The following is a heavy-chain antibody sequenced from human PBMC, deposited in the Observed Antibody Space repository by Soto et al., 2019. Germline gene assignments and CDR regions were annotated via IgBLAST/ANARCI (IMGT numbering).Heavy chain of an antibody. CDR1: GYSFTRYG. Sequence: QVQLVQSGAEVKKPGASVKVSCKASGYSFTRYGISWVRQAPGQGLEWMGWISGYNANTNYPENLQGRVTMTTDTSTSTAYMEGRNLISDDTAGYYCSRMGDVPYYYYGLDVWGQGTTVTVSS. J-gene: IGHJ6*02. V-gene: IGHV1-18*01. D-gene: IGHD3-16*01. CDR2: ISGYNANT. CDR3: SRMGDVPYYYYGLDV.